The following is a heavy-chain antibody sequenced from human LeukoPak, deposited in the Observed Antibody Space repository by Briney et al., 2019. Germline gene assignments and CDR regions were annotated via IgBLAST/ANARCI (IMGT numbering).Heavy chain of an antibody. V-gene: IGHV4-59*01. CDR2: IYYSGST. CDR3: ARVNRDYYDSRRSWFDP. J-gene: IGHJ5*02. CDR1: GGSISSYY. Sequence: SETLSLTCTVSGGSISSYYWSWIRQPPGKGLEWIGYIYYSGSTNYNPSLKSRVTISVDTSKNQFSLKLSSVTAADTAVYYCARVNRDYYDSRRSWFDPWGQGTLVTVSS. D-gene: IGHD3-22*01.